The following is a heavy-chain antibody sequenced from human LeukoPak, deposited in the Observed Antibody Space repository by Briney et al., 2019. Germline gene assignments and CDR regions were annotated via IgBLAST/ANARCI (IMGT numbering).Heavy chain of an antibody. CDR3: AKSMYYYDSSGLLDY. CDR2: IRYDGSNK. J-gene: IGHJ4*02. V-gene: IGHV3-30*02. CDR1: GFTFSSYG. D-gene: IGHD3-22*01. Sequence: GGSLRLFCAASGFTFSSYGMHWVRQAPGKGLELVAFIRYDGSNKYYADSVKGRFTISRDNSKNTLYLQMNSLRAEDTAVYYCAKSMYYYDSSGLLDYWGQGTLLTVSS.